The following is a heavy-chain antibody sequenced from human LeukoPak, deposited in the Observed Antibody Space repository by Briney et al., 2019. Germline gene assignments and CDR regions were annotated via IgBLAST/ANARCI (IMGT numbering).Heavy chain of an antibody. CDR1: GGSISSYY. CDR3: ARAILVDGMDV. Sequence: SETLSLTCTVSGGSISSYYWSWIRQPPGKGLECIGYIYYSGSTNYNPSLKSRVTISVDTSKNQFSMNLISVTAADTAVYYCARAILVDGMDVWGQGTTATVSS. D-gene: IGHD3-22*01. V-gene: IGHV4-59*01. CDR2: IYYSGST. J-gene: IGHJ6*02.